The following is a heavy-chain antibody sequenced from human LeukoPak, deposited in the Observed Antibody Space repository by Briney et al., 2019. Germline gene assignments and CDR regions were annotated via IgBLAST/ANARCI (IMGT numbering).Heavy chain of an antibody. CDR3: ARGVSYGLNFDY. J-gene: IGHJ4*02. D-gene: IGHD5-18*01. CDR1: GFTFSSYA. CDR2: ISSNGGST. V-gene: IGHV3-64*01. Sequence: PGGSLRLPCAASGFTFSSYAMHWVRQAPGKGLEYVSAISSNGGSTYYANSVQGRFTISRDNSKNTLYLQMGSLRAEDMAVYYCARGVSYGLNFDYWGQGTLVTVSS.